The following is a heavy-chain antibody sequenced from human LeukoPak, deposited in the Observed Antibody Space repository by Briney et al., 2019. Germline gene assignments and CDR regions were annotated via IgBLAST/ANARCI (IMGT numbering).Heavy chain of an antibody. J-gene: IGHJ4*02. CDR3: ARHYAPRLPFDY. CDR2: IYYSGST. Sequence: NTSETLSLTCIVSGGSISSSSYYWGWIRQPPGKGLEWIGSIYYSGSTYYNPSLKSRVTISVDTSKNQFSLKLSSVTAADTAVYYCARHYAPRLPFDYWGQGTLVTVSS. V-gene: IGHV4-39*01. D-gene: IGHD2-2*01. CDR1: GGSISSSSYY.